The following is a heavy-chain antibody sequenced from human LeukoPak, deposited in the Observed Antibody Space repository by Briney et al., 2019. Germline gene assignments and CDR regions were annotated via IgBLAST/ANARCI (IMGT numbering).Heavy chain of an antibody. D-gene: IGHD3-10*01. Sequence: GGSLRLSCAASGFTFSSYSMNWVRQAPGKGLEWVSSISSSSSYIYYADSVKGRFTISRDNAKNSLYLQMNSLRAEDTAVYYCARGEGGATHYYYYMDVWGKGTTVTISS. V-gene: IGHV3-21*01. CDR3: ARGEGGATHYYYYMDV. J-gene: IGHJ6*03. CDR2: ISSSSSYI. CDR1: GFTFSSYS.